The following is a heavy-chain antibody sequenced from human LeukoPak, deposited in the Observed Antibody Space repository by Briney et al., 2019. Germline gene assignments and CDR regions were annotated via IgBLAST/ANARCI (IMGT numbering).Heavy chain of an antibody. CDR1: GGSISSYY. D-gene: IGHD5-18*01. Sequence: PSETLSLTCTVSGGSISSYYWSWIRQPPGKGLEWIGYIYYSGSTNYNPSLKSRVTISVDTSKNQFSLKLSSVTAADTAVYYCARYSYKVSYYYVDVWGKGTTVTVSS. CDR2: IYYSGST. CDR3: ARYSYKVSYYYVDV. V-gene: IGHV4-59*08. J-gene: IGHJ6*03.